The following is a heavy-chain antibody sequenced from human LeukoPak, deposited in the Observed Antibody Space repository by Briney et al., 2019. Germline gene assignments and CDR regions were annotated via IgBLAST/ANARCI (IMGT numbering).Heavy chain of an antibody. Sequence: GGSLRLSCAASGFTFSTYAMSWVRQAPGKGLVWVSRINSDGSRTNYADCVKGRFTISRDNAKNTVFLQMNSLRAEDAAVYYCARVITGSTYGQFDYWGQGALATVSS. V-gene: IGHV3-74*01. CDR3: ARVITGSTYGQFDY. CDR2: INSDGSRT. D-gene: IGHD5-18*01. J-gene: IGHJ4*02. CDR1: GFTFSTYA.